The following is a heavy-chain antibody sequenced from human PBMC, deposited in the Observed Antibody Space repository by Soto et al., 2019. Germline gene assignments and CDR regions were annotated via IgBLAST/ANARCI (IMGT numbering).Heavy chain of an antibody. Sequence: EVPLVESGGGLVQPGRSLRLSCAASGFIFDDYAMHWVRQAPGKGLEWVSGISWNGGTIGYADSVKGRFTISRDNAKNSLCLHMGSPRPEDTALCYCAKGRSYASGLGQNCFDPWGQGTLVTVSS. CDR2: ISWNGGTI. J-gene: IGHJ5*02. D-gene: IGHD2-2*01. CDR1: GFIFDDYA. CDR3: AKGRSYASGLGQNCFDP. V-gene: IGHV3-9*01.